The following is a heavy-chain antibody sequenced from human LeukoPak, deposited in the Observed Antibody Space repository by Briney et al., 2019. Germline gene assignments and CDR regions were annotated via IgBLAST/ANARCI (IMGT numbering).Heavy chain of an antibody. D-gene: IGHD3-10*01. CDR3: AKSWGSGTYTFDY. Sequence: PGGSLRLSCAASGFTFSSYAMGWVRQAPGKGLEWVSAISGSGGSTYYADSVKGRFTISRDNSKNTLYLQMNSLRAEDTAVYYCAKSWGSGTYTFDYWGQGILVTVSS. J-gene: IGHJ4*02. CDR2: ISGSGGST. CDR1: GFTFSSYA. V-gene: IGHV3-23*01.